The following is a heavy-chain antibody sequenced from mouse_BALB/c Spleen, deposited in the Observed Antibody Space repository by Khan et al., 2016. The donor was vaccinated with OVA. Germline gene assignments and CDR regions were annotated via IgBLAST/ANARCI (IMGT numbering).Heavy chain of an antibody. CDR3: AIRVLYYLDY. CDR2: INPSNDSS. J-gene: IGHJ2*01. CDR1: GYKFTSYV. Sequence: VQLQQSGPELVKPGASVKMSCKASGYKFTSYVLHWVKQKPGQGLEWIGYINPSNDSSNYSEKFKGKATLTSDKSSSTAYMELSSLTSEDSAVYYGAIRVLYYLDYWGQGTTLTVSS. V-gene: IGHV1S136*01.